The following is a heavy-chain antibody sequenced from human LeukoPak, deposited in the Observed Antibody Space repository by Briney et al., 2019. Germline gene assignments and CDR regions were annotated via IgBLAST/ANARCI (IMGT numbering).Heavy chain of an antibody. J-gene: IGHJ4*02. CDR3: ARSRGYSYGSDY. Sequence: GASVKVSCKASGYTFTSYDINWVRQATGQGLEWMGWMNPNSGNTGYAQKFQGRVTMTRNTSISTAYMELSNLRSEDTAVYYCARSRGYSYGSDYWGQGTLVTVSS. CDR2: MNPNSGNT. V-gene: IGHV1-8*01. CDR1: GYTFTSYD. D-gene: IGHD5-18*01.